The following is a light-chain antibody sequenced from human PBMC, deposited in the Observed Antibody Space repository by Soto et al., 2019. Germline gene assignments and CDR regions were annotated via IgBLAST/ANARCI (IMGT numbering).Light chain of an antibody. CDR1: QSVSIN. V-gene: IGKV3-15*01. J-gene: IGKJ1*01. Sequence: EIVMTQSPVTLAVSPGERVTLSCRASQSVSINLAWYQQKPGQAPRLLIYGASTRATDIPVRFSGRGSGTEFTLTINSPQSDDVAVYYCQQYNNWPRTFGQGTKVEIK. CDR3: QQYNNWPRT. CDR2: GAS.